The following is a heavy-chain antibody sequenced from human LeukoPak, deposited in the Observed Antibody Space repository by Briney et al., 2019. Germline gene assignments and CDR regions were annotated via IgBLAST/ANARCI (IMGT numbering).Heavy chain of an antibody. CDR3: ARMVSYYYDSSGSNNWFDP. CDR2: IWYDGSNK. V-gene: IGHV3-33*01. D-gene: IGHD3-22*01. J-gene: IGHJ5*02. CDR1: GFTCSSYG. Sequence: TGGSLRLSCAASGFTCSSYGMHWVRQAPGKGLEWVAVIWYDGSNKYYADSVKGRFTISRDNSKNTLYLQMNSLRAEDTAVYYCARMVSYYYDSSGSNNWFDPWGQGTLVTVSS.